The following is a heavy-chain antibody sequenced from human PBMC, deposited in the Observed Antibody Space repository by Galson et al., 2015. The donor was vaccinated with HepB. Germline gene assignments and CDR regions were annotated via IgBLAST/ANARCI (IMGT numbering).Heavy chain of an antibody. CDR2: IIPIFGIA. CDR3: AKLYYCSSTSCHGDWFDP. D-gene: IGHD2-2*01. CDR1: GGAFSSYA. Sequence: VKVSCKASGGAFSSYAISWVRQAPGQGLEWVGGIIPIFGIANYAQKFQGRVTITADKSTSTAYMELSSLRSEDTAVYYCAKLYYCSSTSCHGDWFDPWGQGTLVTVSS. J-gene: IGHJ5*02. V-gene: IGHV1-69*17.